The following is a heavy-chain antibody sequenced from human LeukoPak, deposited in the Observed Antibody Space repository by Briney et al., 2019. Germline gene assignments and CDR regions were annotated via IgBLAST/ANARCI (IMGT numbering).Heavy chain of an antibody. Sequence: ASVKVSCKASGYTFTGYYMHWVRQAPGQGLEWMGRINPNSGGTNYAQKFQGRVTMTRGTSISTAYMELSRLRSDDTAVYYCAIQIVVVTAFDYWGQGTLVTVSS. CDR1: GYTFTGYY. D-gene: IGHD3-22*01. CDR3: AIQIVVVTAFDY. CDR2: INPNSGGT. J-gene: IGHJ4*02. V-gene: IGHV1-2*06.